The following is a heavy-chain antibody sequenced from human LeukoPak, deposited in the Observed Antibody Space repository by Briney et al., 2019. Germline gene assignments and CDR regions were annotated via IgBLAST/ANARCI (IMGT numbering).Heavy chain of an antibody. D-gene: IGHD3-10*01. Sequence: SETLSLTCTVSDGSISSYYWSWIRQPPGKGLEWIGYIYYSGSTNYNPSLKSRVTILVDTSKNQFSLKLSSVTAADTAVYYCARHEVVRGVNIYGFDYWGQGTLVTVSS. CDR1: DGSISSYY. V-gene: IGHV4-59*01. J-gene: IGHJ4*02. CDR3: ARHEVVRGVNIYGFDY. CDR2: IYYSGST.